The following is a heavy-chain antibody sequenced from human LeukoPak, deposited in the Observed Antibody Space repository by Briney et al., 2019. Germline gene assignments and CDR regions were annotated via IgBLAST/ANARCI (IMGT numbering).Heavy chain of an antibody. Sequence: SETLSLTCTVSGGSISSYYWSWIRQTAGKGLEWIGRIYTSGSTNYNPSLKSRVTMSVDTSKNQFSLKLSSVTAADTAVYYCARDQYYYDSSGYYKFDPWGQGTLVTVSS. V-gene: IGHV4-4*07. CDR1: GGSISSYY. D-gene: IGHD3-22*01. J-gene: IGHJ5*02. CDR2: IYTSGST. CDR3: ARDQYYYDSSGYYKFDP.